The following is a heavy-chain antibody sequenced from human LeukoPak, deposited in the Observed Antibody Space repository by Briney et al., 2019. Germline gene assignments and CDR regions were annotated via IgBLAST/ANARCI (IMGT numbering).Heavy chain of an antibody. CDR3: ARASGSYLRSIAFDI. J-gene: IGHJ3*02. D-gene: IGHD1-26*01. CDR2: TNSDGSST. Sequence: GGSLRLSCAASGFTFSSYWMHWVRQAPGKGLVWVSRTNSDGSSTSYADSVKGRFTISRDNAKNTLYLQMNSLRAEDTAVYYCARASGSYLRSIAFDIWAKGQWSPSLQ. V-gene: IGHV3-74*01. CDR1: GFTFSSYW.